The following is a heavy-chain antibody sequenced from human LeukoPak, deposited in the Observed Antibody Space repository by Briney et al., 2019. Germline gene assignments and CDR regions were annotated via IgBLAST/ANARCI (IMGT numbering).Heavy chain of an antibody. Sequence: AGGSLRLSCAASGFTFSIYWMSWVRQAPGKGLEWVANIKQDGSEKYYVDSVKGRFTISRDNAKNSLYLQMNSLRAEDTAVYYCARVTPAPYNERGGAVREPDYWGQGTLVTVSS. CDR2: IKQDGSEK. CDR1: GFTFSIYW. CDR3: ARVTPAPYNERGGAVREPDY. D-gene: IGHD2-21*01. J-gene: IGHJ4*02. V-gene: IGHV3-7*01.